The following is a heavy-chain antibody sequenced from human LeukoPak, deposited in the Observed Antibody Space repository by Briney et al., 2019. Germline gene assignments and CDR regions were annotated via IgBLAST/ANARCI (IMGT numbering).Heavy chain of an antibody. V-gene: IGHV4-38-2*02. D-gene: IGHD5-18*01. CDR3: ARSEYSYGADAFDI. CDR1: GYSISSGYY. J-gene: IGHJ3*02. Sequence: SETRSLTCTVSGYSISSGYYWGWIRQPPGKGLEWIGSIYHSGSTYYNPSLKSRVTISVDTSKNQFSLKLRSVTAADTAVYYCARSEYSYGADAFDIWGQGTMVTVSS. CDR2: IYHSGST.